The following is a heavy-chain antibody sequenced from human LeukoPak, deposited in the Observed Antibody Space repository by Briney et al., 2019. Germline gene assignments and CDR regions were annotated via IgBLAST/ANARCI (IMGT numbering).Heavy chain of an antibody. J-gene: IGHJ3*02. V-gene: IGHV3-30*02. CDR3: ARAWRRYSTGDAFDI. D-gene: IGHD6-19*01. CDR2: IRYDGSNK. CDR1: GFTFSSYG. Sequence: GGSLRLSCAASGFTFSSYGMHWVRQAPGKGLEWVAFIRYDGSNKYYADSVKGRFTISRDNSKNTLYLQMNSLRAEDTAVYYCARAWRRYSTGDAFDIWGQGTMVTVSS.